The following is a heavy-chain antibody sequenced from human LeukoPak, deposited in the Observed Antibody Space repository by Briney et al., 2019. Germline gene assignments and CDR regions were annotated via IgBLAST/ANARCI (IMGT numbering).Heavy chain of an antibody. D-gene: IGHD1-26*01. Sequence: SETLSLTCTVSGGSISSSSYYWRWIRQPPGKGLEWIGSIYYSGSTYYNPSLKSRVTISVDTSKNHFSLKLRSVTAADTAVYYCAKHGELLSWFDPWGQRTQVTVSS. CDR1: GGSISSSSYY. CDR2: IYYSGST. CDR3: AKHGELLSWFDP. V-gene: IGHV4-39*01. J-gene: IGHJ5*02.